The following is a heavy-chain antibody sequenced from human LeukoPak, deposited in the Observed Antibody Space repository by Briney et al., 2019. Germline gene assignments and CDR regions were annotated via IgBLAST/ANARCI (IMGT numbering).Heavy chain of an antibody. CDR2: INPNSGGT. V-gene: IGHV1-2*02. CDR1: GYTFTGYY. Sequence: ASVKVSCKASGYTFTGYYMHWVRQAPGQGLEWMGWINPNSGGTNYAQKFQGRVTMTRDTSTSTVYMELSSLRSEDTAVYYCARDGRPGPYCGGDCFDYWGQGTLVTVSS. J-gene: IGHJ4*02. CDR3: ARDGRPGPYCGGDCFDY. D-gene: IGHD2-21*01.